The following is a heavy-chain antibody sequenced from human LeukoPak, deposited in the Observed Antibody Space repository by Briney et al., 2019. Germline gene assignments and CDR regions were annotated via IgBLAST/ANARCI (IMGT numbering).Heavy chain of an antibody. D-gene: IGHD5-18*01. Sequence: SVKVSCKASGGTFSSYAISWVRQAPGQGLEWMGRIIPIFGTANYAQKFQGRVTITTDESTSTAYIERSSLRSEHTAVYNCARADLNSYGVPRFDYWGQGTLVTVS. CDR1: GGTFSSYA. J-gene: IGHJ4*02. CDR3: ARADLNSYGVPRFDY. CDR2: IIPIFGTA. V-gene: IGHV1-69*05.